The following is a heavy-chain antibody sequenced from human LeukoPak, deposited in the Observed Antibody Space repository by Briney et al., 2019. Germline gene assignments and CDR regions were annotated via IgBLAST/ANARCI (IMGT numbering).Heavy chain of an antibody. CDR1: GFTFSSYA. CDR3: AKGGVQYYDFWSGYYYFDY. CDR2: ISGSGGST. D-gene: IGHD3-3*01. J-gene: IGHJ4*02. V-gene: IGHV3-23*01. Sequence: GGSLRLSCAASGFTFSSYAMSWGRQAPGKGLEWVSAISGSGGSTYYADSVKGRFTISRDNSKNTLYLQMNSLRAEDTAVYYCAKGGVQYYDFWSGYYYFDYWGQGTLVTVSS.